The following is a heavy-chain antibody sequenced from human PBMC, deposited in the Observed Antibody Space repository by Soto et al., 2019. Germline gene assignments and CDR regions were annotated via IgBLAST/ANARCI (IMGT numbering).Heavy chain of an antibody. CDR3: AIDSSSWYDYYYYGMDV. V-gene: IGHV3-23*01. D-gene: IGHD6-13*01. CDR1: GFTFSSYA. CDR2: ISGSGGST. J-gene: IGHJ6*02. Sequence: GGSLRLSCAASGFTFSSYAMSWVRQAPGKGLEWVSAISGSGGSTYYADSVKGRFTISRDNSKNTLYLQMNSLRAEDTAVYHCAIDSSSWYDYYYYGMDVWGQGTTVTVSS.